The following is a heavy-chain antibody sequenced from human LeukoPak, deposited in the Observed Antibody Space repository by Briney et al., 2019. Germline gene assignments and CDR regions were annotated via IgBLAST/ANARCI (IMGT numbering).Heavy chain of an antibody. CDR3: ARGVTIQLLIYYYMDV. D-gene: IGHD5-18*01. V-gene: IGHV1-2*06. Sequence: GASVKVSCKASGYTFTCYYMHWVRQAPGQGLEWMGRINPNSGGTNYAQKFQGRVTMTRDTSISTAYMELSRLRSDDTAVYYCARGVTIQLLIYYYMDVWGKGTTVTVSS. J-gene: IGHJ6*03. CDR1: GYTFTCYY. CDR2: INPNSGGT.